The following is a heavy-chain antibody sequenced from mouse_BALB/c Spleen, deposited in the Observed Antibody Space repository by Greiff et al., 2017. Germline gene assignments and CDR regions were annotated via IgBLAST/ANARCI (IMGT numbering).Heavy chain of an antibody. D-gene: IGHD1-2*01. CDR3: ARDASHYYGYGWFAY. V-gene: IGHV7-1*02. CDR1: GFTFSDFY. CDR2: SRNKANDYTT. J-gene: IGHJ3*01. Sequence: EVKLVESGGGLVQPGGSLRLSCATSGFTFSDFYMEWVRQPPGKRLEWIAASRNKANDYTTEYSASVKGRFIVSRDTSQSILYLQMNALRAEDTAIYYGARDASHYYGYGWFAYWGQGTLVTVSA.